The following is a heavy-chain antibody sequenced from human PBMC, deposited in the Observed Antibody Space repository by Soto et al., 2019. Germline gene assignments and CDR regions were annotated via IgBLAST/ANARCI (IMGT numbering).Heavy chain of an antibody. D-gene: IGHD2-8*02. Sequence: EVQLVESGGGLVQPGRSLRLSCAASGCSFDDYGMHWVRQAPGKGLEWVSGISYYSGSIGYADSVKGRFTISSDNAKNSLYLQMNSLRGEDTALYYCAKSTGGTANGMDVWGQGTTVTVSS. V-gene: IGHV3-9*01. J-gene: IGHJ6*02. CDR1: GCSFDDYG. CDR2: ISYYSGSI. CDR3: AKSTGGTANGMDV.